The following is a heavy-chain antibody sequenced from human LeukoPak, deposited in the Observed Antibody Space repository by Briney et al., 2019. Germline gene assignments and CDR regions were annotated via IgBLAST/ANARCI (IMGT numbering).Heavy chain of an antibody. J-gene: IGHJ6*02. V-gene: IGHV1-18*01. CDR2: ISAYNGNT. CDR1: GYTFTSYA. CDR3: ARVYMYYGMDV. D-gene: IGHD1-14*01. Sequence: ASVKVSCKASGYTFTSYAMHWVRQAPGQGLEWMGWISAYNGNTNYAQKLQGRVTMTTDTSTSTAYMELRSLRSDDTAVYYCARVYMYYGMDVWGQGTTVTVSS.